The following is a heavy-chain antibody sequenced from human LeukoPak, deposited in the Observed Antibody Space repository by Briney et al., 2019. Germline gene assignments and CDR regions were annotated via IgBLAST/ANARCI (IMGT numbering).Heavy chain of an antibody. Sequence: GGSLRLSCAASGFTFSSFEMNWLRQAPGKGLEWVSYISSSGGTRYYADSVKGRFTISRDNSKNTLYLQMNSLRAEDTAVYYCAKDFLLWSGYDAGAVDYWGQGTLVTVSS. V-gene: IGHV3-48*03. J-gene: IGHJ4*02. CDR3: AKDFLLWSGYDAGAVDY. CDR1: GFTFSSFE. CDR2: ISSSGGTR. D-gene: IGHD5-12*01.